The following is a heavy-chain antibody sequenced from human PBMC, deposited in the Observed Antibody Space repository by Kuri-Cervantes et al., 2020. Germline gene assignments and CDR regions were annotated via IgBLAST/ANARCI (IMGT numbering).Heavy chain of an antibody. CDR1: GYRFTTYW. D-gene: IGHD4-17*01. CDR3: ARRGVTTLYYYYYMDV. CDR2: IYPGDSDI. Sequence: GESLKISCKGSGYRFTTYWVAWVRQTPDKGLEWMGIIYPGDSDIRYNPSFQGQISISADTSINTAFLQWGSLKASDTAMYYCARRGVTTLYYYYYMDVWGKGTTVTVSS. V-gene: IGHV5-51*01. J-gene: IGHJ6*03.